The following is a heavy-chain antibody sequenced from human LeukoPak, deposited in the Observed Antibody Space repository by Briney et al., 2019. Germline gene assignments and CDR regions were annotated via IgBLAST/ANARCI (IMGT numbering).Heavy chain of an antibody. Sequence: SVKVSCKASGGTFSSYAISWVRQAPGQGLEWMGRIIPILGIANYAQKFQGRVTITADKSTSTAYMELSGLRSEDTAVYYCAREYYYYDSSGIPDYWGQGTLVTVSS. V-gene: IGHV1-69*04. CDR3: AREYYYYDSSGIPDY. CDR1: GGTFSSYA. D-gene: IGHD3-22*01. J-gene: IGHJ4*02. CDR2: IIPILGIA.